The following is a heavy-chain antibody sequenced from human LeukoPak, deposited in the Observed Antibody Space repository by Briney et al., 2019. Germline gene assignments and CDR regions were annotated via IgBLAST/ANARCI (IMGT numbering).Heavy chain of an antibody. J-gene: IGHJ4*02. Sequence: SETLSLTCTVSGGSISSSSYYWGWIRQPPGKGLEWIGSIYYSGTTYYNPSLKSRVTISVDTSKNQFSLKLSSVTAADTAVYYCARGRRVGYCSSTSCYSPRTYFDYWGQGTLVTVSS. CDR1: GGSISSSSYY. CDR3: ARGRRVGYCSSTSCYSPRTYFDY. D-gene: IGHD2-2*01. CDR2: IYYSGTT. V-gene: IGHV4-39*07.